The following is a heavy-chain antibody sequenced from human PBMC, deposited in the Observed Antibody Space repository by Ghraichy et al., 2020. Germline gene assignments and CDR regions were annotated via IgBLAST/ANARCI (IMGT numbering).Heavy chain of an antibody. CDR2: INHGGST. Sequence: SQTLSLTCDVYGESFSAYFRSWIRQPPGKGLEWSGEINHGGSTNYNPSLKRRVTISVDTSKNQFSLRLSSVTAADTAVYYCATARYCAGGSCPRYFDSWGQGTLVTVSS. CDR1: GESFSAYF. CDR3: ATARYCAGGSCPRYFDS. D-gene: IGHD2-15*01. V-gene: IGHV4-34*01. J-gene: IGHJ4*02.